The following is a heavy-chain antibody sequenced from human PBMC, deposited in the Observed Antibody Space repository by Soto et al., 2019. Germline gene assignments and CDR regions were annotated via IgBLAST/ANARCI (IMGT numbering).Heavy chain of an antibody. V-gene: IGHV3-11*01. CDR3: ARDIRSFWNGYYSRYDYYGMDV. CDR2: ISSSGYPI. CDR1: GFSFSDYY. D-gene: IGHD3-3*01. J-gene: IGHJ6*02. Sequence: QVQLVESGGGLVKPGGSLRLSCAASGFSFSDYYMTWIRQAPGKGLEWLSYISSSGYPIYYADSVKGRFTISRDNTKNSVYLQMNSLTAEETAVYYWARDIRSFWNGYYSRYDYYGMDVWGQGTTVTVYS.